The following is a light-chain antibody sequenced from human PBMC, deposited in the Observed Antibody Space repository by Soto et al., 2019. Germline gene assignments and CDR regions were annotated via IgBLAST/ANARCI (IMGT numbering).Light chain of an antibody. V-gene: IGKV3-15*01. CDR2: SAS. CDR1: QSVSSK. CDR3: HQYNHWLTWT. Sequence: EIVLTQSPGTLSLSPGQRATLSCRASQSVSSKLAWYQQRPGQAPRLLIYSASTRATGIPARFSGSGSGTEFTLTISSLQSEDFAVYYCHQYNHWLTWTFGQGTKADIK. J-gene: IGKJ1*01.